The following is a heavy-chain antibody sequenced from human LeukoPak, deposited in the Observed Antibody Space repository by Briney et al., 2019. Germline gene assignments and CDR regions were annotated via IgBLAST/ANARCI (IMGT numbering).Heavy chain of an antibody. CDR2: IKPYSGGT. Sequence: GASVKVSCKASAYTFTGYYVHWVRQAPGQGLEWMGWIKPYSGGTDYAQKFQGRVTMTRDTSISTAYMELSRLSSDDTAVYYCARGGYCITTSFFVLAAEVDYWGQGILVTVSS. V-gene: IGHV1-2*02. CDR3: ARGGYCITTSFFVLAAEVDY. J-gene: IGHJ4*02. CDR1: AYTFTGYY. D-gene: IGHD2/OR15-2a*01.